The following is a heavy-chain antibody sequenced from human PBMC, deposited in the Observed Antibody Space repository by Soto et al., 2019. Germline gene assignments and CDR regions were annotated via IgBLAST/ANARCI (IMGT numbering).Heavy chain of an antibody. J-gene: IGHJ6*02. D-gene: IGHD5-18*01. CDR3: ARDGSTSWYSYDHHGIDV. V-gene: IGHV3-7*05. CDR2: INQDGSEK. CDR1: GFTFRTYW. Sequence: EVQLVESGGGLVQPGGSLRLSCGASGFTFRTYWLSWVRQVPGKGLEWVANINQDGSEKNYVDSVKGRFTISRDNAKNSLHLQMSSLRVEDTALYYCARDGSTSWYSYDHHGIDVWGQGTTVSVSS.